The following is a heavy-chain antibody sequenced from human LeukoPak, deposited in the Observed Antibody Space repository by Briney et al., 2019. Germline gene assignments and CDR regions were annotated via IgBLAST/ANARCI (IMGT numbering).Heavy chain of an antibody. CDR2: MNPKSGNT. J-gene: IGHJ3*02. CDR3: ARDQWDILTGEAFDI. V-gene: IGHV1-8*01. CDR1: GYTFSNYD. Sequence: ASVKVSCKASGYTFSNYDINWVRQATGQGLEWMGWMNPKSGNTGYAQKFQGRVTMTSDTSISTAYMELSSLRSEDTAVYYCARDQWDILTGEAFDIWGQGTMVTVSS. D-gene: IGHD3-9*01.